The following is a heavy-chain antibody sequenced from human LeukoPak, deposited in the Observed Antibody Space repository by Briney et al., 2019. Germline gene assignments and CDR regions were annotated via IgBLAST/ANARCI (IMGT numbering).Heavy chain of an antibody. V-gene: IGHV3-23*01. Sequence: PGGSLRLSCAASGFTFSSYAMSWVRQAPGKGLEWVSAISGSGGSTYYADSVKGRFTISRDNSKNTLYLQMNSLRAEDTAVYYCAKEKNPGTKGRITIFGVVIMPGYWGQGTLVTVSS. J-gene: IGHJ4*02. D-gene: IGHD3-3*01. CDR2: ISGSGGST. CDR1: GFTFSSYA. CDR3: AKEKNPGTKGRITIFGVVIMPGY.